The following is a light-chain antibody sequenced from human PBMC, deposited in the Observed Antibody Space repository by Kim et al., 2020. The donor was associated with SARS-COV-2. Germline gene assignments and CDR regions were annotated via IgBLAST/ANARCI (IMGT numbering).Light chain of an antibody. CDR1: QTLSGR. J-gene: IGKJ1*01. V-gene: IGKV1-5*01. CDR2: DAS. Sequence: STLSASVGDRVTIPCRASQTLSGRLAWYQQKPGKAPKLLIFDASTLESGVPSRFRGSGSGTDFILTISSLQPDDSATYYCQHRKTFGQGTKVDIK. CDR3: QHRKT.